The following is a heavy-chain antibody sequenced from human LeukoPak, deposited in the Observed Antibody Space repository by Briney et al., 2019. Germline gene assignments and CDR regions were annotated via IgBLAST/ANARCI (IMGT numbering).Heavy chain of an antibody. CDR3: ARDWRFLGREENWFDP. CDR2: ISSSSSYI. J-gene: IGHJ5*02. CDR1: GFTFSSYS. V-gene: IGHV3-21*01. D-gene: IGHD3-3*01. Sequence: GGSLRLSYAASGFTFSSYSMNWVRQAPGKGLEWVSSISSSSSYIYYADSVKGRFTISRDNAKNSLYLQMNSLRAEDTAVYYCARDWRFLGREENWFDPWGQGTLVTVSS.